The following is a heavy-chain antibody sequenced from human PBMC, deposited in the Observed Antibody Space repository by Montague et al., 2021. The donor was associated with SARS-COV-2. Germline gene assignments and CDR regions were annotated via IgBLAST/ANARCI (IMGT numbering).Heavy chain of an antibody. CDR2: ISYSGST. CDR3: ARDGCSGGSCYYNWFDP. J-gene: IGHJ5*02. D-gene: IGHD2-15*01. V-gene: IGHV4-59*01. CDR1: GGSISSYY. Sequence: SETLSLTCTVSGGSISSYYWSWIRQPPGKVLEWIGYISYSGSTNYNPSLKSRVTMSVDTSKNHFSLKLNSVTAADTAVYYCARDGCSGGSCYYNWFDPWGQGTLVTVSS.